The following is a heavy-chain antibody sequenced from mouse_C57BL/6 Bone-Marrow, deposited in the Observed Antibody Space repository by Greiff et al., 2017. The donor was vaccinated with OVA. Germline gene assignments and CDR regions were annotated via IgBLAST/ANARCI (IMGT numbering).Heavy chain of an antibody. J-gene: IGHJ4*01. CDR1: GYTFTSYW. CDR3: ARSGLRIQRLYYYARDN. Sequence: VQLQQPGAELVKPGASVKMSCKASGYTFTSYWITWVKQRPGQGLEWIGDIYPGSGSTNYNEKFKSKATLTVETSSSTAYMQLSSLTSEDSPVYYCARSGLRIQRLYYYARDNWGQGTSVTVTS. D-gene: IGHD1-1*01. V-gene: IGHV1-55*01. CDR2: IYPGSGST.